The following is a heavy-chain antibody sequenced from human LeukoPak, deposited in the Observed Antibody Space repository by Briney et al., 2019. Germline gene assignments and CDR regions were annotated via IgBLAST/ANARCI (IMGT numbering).Heavy chain of an antibody. Sequence: SETLSLTCAVYGGSFSGYYWSWIRQPPGKGLEWIGEINHSGSTNYNPSLKSRVTISVDTSKNQFSLKLSSVTAADTAVYYCARVSGGGRPGVDYWGQGTLVTVSS. V-gene: IGHV4-34*01. CDR3: ARVSGGGRPGVDY. J-gene: IGHJ4*02. CDR2: INHSGST. CDR1: GGSFSGYY. D-gene: IGHD3-10*01.